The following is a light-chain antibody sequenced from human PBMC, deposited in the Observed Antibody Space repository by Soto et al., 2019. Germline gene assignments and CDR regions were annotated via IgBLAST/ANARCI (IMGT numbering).Light chain of an antibody. V-gene: IGKV1-5*03. CDR1: QSVSGW. Sequence: DIQMTQSPSTLSASVGDRVTITCRASQSVSGWLAWYQQRPGKAPNLLVSKASSLESGVPSRFSGSGSGTEFTLTISSLQPDDFATDYCQHYDTYPLTFGGGTKVESK. J-gene: IGKJ4*01. CDR3: QHYDTYPLT. CDR2: KAS.